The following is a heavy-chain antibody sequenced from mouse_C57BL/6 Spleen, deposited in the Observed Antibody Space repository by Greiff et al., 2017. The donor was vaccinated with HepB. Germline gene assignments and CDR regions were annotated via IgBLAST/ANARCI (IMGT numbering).Heavy chain of an antibody. CDR3: ARIYYDYDGFAY. Sequence: EVKLMESGPGLVKPSQSLSLTCSVTGYSITSGYYWNWIRQFPGNKLEWMGYISYDGSNNYNPSLKNRISITRDTSKNQFFLKLNSVTTEDTATYYCARIYYDYDGFAYWGQGTLVTVSA. CDR1: GYSITSGYY. V-gene: IGHV3-6*01. J-gene: IGHJ3*01. D-gene: IGHD2-4*01. CDR2: ISYDGSN.